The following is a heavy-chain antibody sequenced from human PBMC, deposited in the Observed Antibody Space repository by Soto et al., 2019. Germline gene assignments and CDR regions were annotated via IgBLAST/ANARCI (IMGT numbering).Heavy chain of an antibody. J-gene: IGHJ4*02. V-gene: IGHV4-34*01. CDR1: GGSFSGYY. Sequence: SETLSLTCAVYGGSFSGYYWSWIRQPPGKGLEWIGEINHSGSTNYNPSLKSRVTISVDTSKNQFSLKLSSATAADTAVYYCASKGRWIQLWFDYWGQGTLVTVSS. CDR3: ASKGRWIQLWFDY. CDR2: INHSGST. D-gene: IGHD5-18*01.